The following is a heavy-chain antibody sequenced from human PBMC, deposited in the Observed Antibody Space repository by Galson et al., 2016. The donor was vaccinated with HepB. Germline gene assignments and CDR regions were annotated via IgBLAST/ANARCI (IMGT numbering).Heavy chain of an antibody. Sequence: SLRLSCAASGFTFDVFAMSWVRQAPGKGLEWVSSISGSGGTTYYADSVEGRFPISRDNFKNMVYLQMNSLRAEDTAVYYCAKRLLPIRAQYFFYYMDVWGNGTTVTVAS. J-gene: IGHJ6*03. CDR2: ISGSGGTT. CDR3: AKRLLPIRAQYFFYYMDV. D-gene: IGHD2-2*01. CDR1: GFTFDVFA. V-gene: IGHV3-23*01.